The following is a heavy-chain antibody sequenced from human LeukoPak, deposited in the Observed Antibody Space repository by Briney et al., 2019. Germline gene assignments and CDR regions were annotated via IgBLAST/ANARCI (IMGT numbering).Heavy chain of an antibody. CDR3: ARALYDFWSGYNWFDP. J-gene: IGHJ5*02. CDR1: GGSISSGDYY. V-gene: IGHV4-30-4*01. Sequence: PSETLSLTYTVSGGSISSGDYYWSWIRQPPGKGLEWIGYIYYSGSTYYNPSLKSRVTISVDTSKNQFSLKLSSVTAADTAVYYCARALYDFWSGYNWFDPWGQGTLVTVSS. D-gene: IGHD3-3*01. CDR2: IYYSGST.